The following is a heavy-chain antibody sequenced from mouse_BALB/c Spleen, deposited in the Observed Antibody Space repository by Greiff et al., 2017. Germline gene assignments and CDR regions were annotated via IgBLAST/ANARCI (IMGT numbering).Heavy chain of an antibody. V-gene: IGHV1-14*01. CDR1: GYTFTSYV. Sequence: EVKLVESGPELVKPGASVKMSCKASGYTFTSYVMHWVKQKPGQGLEWIGYINPYNDGTKYNEKFKGKATLTSDKSSSTAYMELSSLTSEDSAVYYCARDYRSYYSAMDYWGQGTSVTVSS. J-gene: IGHJ4*01. CDR2: INPYNDGT. D-gene: IGHD2-14*01. CDR3: ARDYRSYYSAMDY.